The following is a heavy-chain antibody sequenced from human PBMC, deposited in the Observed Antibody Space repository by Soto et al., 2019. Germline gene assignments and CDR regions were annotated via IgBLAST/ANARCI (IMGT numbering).Heavy chain of an antibody. J-gene: IGHJ5*02. Sequence: SENLSLTCAVSGESVIDYYWSWIRQPPGKGLEWIGHIYYTGSTNYNPSLRSRVTMSQDTSKNQFSLKASDTAVYFCARKDKSGYFNWFDPWGQGTLVTVSS. D-gene: IGHD3-22*01. CDR2: IYYTGST. CDR3: ARKDKSGYFNWFDP. CDR1: GESVIDYY. V-gene: IGHV4-59*02.